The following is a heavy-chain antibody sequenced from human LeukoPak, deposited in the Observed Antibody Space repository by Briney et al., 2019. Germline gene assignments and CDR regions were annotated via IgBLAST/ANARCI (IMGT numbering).Heavy chain of an antibody. J-gene: IGHJ4*02. CDR2: IYYSGST. CDR3: ARDGCSSTSCYAYFDY. V-gene: IGHV4-59*01. D-gene: IGHD2-2*01. CDR1: GVSISNYY. Sequence: SETLSLTCTVSGVSISNYYWTWIRQPPGKGREWIGYIYYSGSTNYNPSLKSRVTISVDTSKNQFSLKLSSVTAADTAVYYCARDGCSSTSCYAYFDYWGQGTLVTVSS.